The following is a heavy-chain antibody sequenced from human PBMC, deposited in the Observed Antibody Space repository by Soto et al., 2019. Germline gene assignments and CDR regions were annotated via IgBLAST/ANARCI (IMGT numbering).Heavy chain of an antibody. V-gene: IGHV3-23*01. Sequence: EVQLLESGGGLVQPGGSLRLSCAASGFTFSSYAMSWVRQAPGKGLEWVSAISGSGGSTYYADSVKGRFTISRDNSKNTLYLQMNSLRAEDTAVYYCAKEGPSSSWVRGWFAPWGQGTLVTVSS. CDR3: AKEGPSSSWVRGWFAP. J-gene: IGHJ5*02. CDR1: GFTFSSYA. D-gene: IGHD6-13*01. CDR2: ISGSGGST.